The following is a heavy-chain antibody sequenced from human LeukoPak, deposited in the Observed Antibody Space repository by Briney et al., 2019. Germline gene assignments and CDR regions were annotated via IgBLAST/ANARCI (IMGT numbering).Heavy chain of an antibody. CDR1: AGSINNYY. CDR3: ARVAARYVGMDV. Sequence: SETLSPTCTVSAGSINNYYWSWIRQPPGKGLEWIGYIYYSGSTNYNPSLKSRVTISVDTSKKQVSLNLSSVTAADTAVYYCARVAARYVGMDVWGQGTTVTVSS. J-gene: IGHJ6*02. D-gene: IGHD6-6*01. CDR2: IYYSGST. V-gene: IGHV4-59*01.